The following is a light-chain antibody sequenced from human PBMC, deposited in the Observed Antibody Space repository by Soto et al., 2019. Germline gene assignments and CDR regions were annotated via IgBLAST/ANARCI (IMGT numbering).Light chain of an antibody. J-gene: IGLJ3*02. Sequence: QLVLTQSPSASASLGASVKLTCTLSSGHSSYAIAWRQQQPEKGPRYLMKLNSDGSHSKGDGIPDRFSGSSSGAERYLTISSLQSEDEADYYCQTWGTGNWVFGGGTKLTVL. CDR3: QTWGTGNWV. CDR1: SGHSSYA. V-gene: IGLV4-69*01. CDR2: LNSDGSH.